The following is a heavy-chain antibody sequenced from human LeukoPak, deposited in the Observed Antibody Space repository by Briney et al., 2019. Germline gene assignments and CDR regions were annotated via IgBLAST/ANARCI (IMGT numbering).Heavy chain of an antibody. J-gene: IGHJ4*02. Sequence: GASVKVSCKASGYTFTSYGISWVRQAPGQGLEWMGWISAYNGNTNYAQKLQGRVTMTTDTSTSTAYMELRSLRSDDTAVYYCARERGRKGLRYFVPPDYWGQGTLVTVSS. CDR1: GYTFTSYG. CDR3: ARERGRKGLRYFVPPDY. V-gene: IGHV1-18*01. CDR2: ISAYNGNT. D-gene: IGHD3-9*01.